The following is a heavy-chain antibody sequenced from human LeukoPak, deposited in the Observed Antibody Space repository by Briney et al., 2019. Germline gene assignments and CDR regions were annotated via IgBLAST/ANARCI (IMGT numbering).Heavy chain of an antibody. CDR3: ARAPTTMVRGVSDY. D-gene: IGHD3-10*01. CDR1: GFTFSSYW. V-gene: IGHV3-7*03. J-gene: IGHJ4*02. CDR2: IKQDGSEK. Sequence: GGSLRLSCAASGFTFSSYWMSWVRQAPGKGLEWVANIKQDGSEKYYVDSVKGRFTISRDNAKNSLYLQMNSLRVEDTALYYCARAPTTMVRGVSDYWGQGTLVTVSS.